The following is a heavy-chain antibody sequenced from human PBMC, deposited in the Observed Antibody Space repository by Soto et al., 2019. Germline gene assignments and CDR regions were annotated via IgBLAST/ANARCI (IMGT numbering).Heavy chain of an antibody. D-gene: IGHD2-15*01. CDR3: SIDTVDKGSGSIQYYGMDV. J-gene: IGHJ6*02. Sequence: GGSLRLSCAASGFTLDDYTMHWVRQAPGKGLEWVSLISWDGGSTYYADSVKGRFTISRANSKNSLYLQMNSLRTEDTALYYCSIDTVDKGSGSIQYYGMDVWVQGTTVTFSS. CDR1: GFTLDDYT. CDR2: ISWDGGST. V-gene: IGHV3-43*01.